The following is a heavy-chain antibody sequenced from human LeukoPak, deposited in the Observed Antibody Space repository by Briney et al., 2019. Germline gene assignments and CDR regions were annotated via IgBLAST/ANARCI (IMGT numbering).Heavy chain of an antibody. J-gene: IGHJ5*02. V-gene: IGHV1-46*01. CDR3: ARDNSVRDEAWWFNP. CDR1: GYTFTSNY. Sequence: ASVKLSCKAVGYTFTSNYMNWVRQAPGQGPGWMGVISPSGGSTTYAQKFQGRVTLTRDMSTSTDYLELSSLRSEDTAVYYCARDNSVRDEAWWFNPWGQGTLVTVSS. D-gene: IGHD5-24*01. CDR2: ISPSGGST.